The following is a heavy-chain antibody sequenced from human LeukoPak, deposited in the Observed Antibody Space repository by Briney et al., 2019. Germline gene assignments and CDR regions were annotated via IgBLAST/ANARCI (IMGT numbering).Heavy chain of an antibody. D-gene: IGHD6-19*01. CDR2: IYSSGSA. CDR3: TRHPLAFSGPPLGPFDY. J-gene: IGHJ4*02. CDR1: LASTSENV. Sequence: SETLSPSPTLSLASTSENVWTTIRQPPGPGLEWIGYIYSSGSANYNPSLKSRVIISGDTSTNQIFLNLTSVTPADPPVYLCTRHPLAFSGPPLGPFDYWGQGTLVTVSS. V-gene: IGHV4-59*08.